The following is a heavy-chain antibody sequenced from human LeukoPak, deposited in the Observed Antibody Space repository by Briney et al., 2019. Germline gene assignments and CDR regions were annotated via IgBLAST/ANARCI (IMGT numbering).Heavy chain of an antibody. CDR2: ISSSSSYI. CDR1: GFTFSSYS. J-gene: IGHJ6*02. V-gene: IGHV3-21*01. Sequence: GGSLRLSCAASGFTFSSYSMNWVRQAPGKGLEWVSSISSSSSYIYYADSVKGRFTISRDNAKNSLYLQMNSLGAEDTAVYYCARDRGSGWPDYGMDVWGQGTTVTVSS. CDR3: ARDRGSGWPDYGMDV. D-gene: IGHD6-19*01.